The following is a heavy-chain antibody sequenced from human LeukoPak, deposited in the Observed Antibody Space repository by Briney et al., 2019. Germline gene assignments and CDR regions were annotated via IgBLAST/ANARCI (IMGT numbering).Heavy chain of an antibody. CDR1: GYSISSDYY. D-gene: IGHD3-9*01. J-gene: IGHJ4*02. CDR3: AREGLRYFDWLSYFDY. Sequence: PSETLSLTCTVSGYSISSDYYWGWIRQTPGKGLEWIGSVYHSGTTYHNPSLKSRVTMSVDTSKNQFSLKLSSVTAADTAVYYCAREGLRYFDWLSYFDYWGQGTLVTVSS. CDR2: VYHSGTT. V-gene: IGHV4-38-2*02.